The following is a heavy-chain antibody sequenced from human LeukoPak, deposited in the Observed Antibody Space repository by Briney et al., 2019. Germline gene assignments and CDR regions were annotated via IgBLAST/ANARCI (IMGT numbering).Heavy chain of an antibody. CDR2: IYHSGST. V-gene: IGHV4-38-2*02. J-gene: IGHJ4*02. CDR1: GYSISSGYY. CDR3: ARVVDTAPYYFDY. Sequence: SETLSLTCTVSGYSISSGYYWGWIRQPPGKGLEWIGSIYHSGSTYYNPSLKSRVTIAVDKSRNQFSLKLTSVIAANTAVYYCARVVDTAPYYFDYWGQGTLVTVSS. D-gene: IGHD5-18*01.